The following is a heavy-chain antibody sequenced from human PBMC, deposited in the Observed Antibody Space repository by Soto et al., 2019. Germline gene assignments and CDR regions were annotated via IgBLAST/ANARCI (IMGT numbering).Heavy chain of an antibody. Sequence: GGSLRLSCVASEFTFISYWIIWVRQAPGKGLEWVANIKEDGSEKYYVDSVKGRFTISRDNVKNSLYLQMNSLRAEDTAVYYCARGSSRFDDWGQGTLVTVSS. CDR2: IKEDGSEK. CDR1: EFTFISYW. CDR3: ARGSSRFDD. D-gene: IGHD6-13*01. J-gene: IGHJ4*02. V-gene: IGHV3-7*03.